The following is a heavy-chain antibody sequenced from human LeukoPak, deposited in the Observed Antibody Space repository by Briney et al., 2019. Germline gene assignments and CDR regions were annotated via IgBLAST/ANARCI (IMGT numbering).Heavy chain of an antibody. D-gene: IGHD3-10*01. V-gene: IGHV3-48*03. CDR3: ARDLIYGSESHHHYYYGMDV. CDR2: ISSSGSTK. CDR1: GFILSNYE. J-gene: IGHJ6*02. Sequence: GGSLRLSCAVSGFILSNYEMKWVRQAPGKGLEWVSYISSSGSTKYYADSVKGRFTISRDNAKSSLYLQMNSVRGEDTAVYYCARDLIYGSESHHHYYYGMDVWGQGTTVTVSS.